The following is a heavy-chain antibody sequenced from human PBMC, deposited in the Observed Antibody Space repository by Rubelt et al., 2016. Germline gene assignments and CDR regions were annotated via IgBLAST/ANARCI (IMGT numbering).Heavy chain of an antibody. CDR2: LNHSGST. V-gene: IGHV4-34*01. CDR1: GGSFSGYY. D-gene: IGHD6-19*01. Sequence: QVQLQQWGAGLLKPSETLSLTCAVYGGSFSGYYWSWIRQPPAKGLEWIGELNHSGSTNYNPSRKRRVTISVDTSKNQCSLKLGSVNAADTAVYDCASSIAVDGMDVWGQGTTVTVSS. CDR3: ASSIAVDGMDV. J-gene: IGHJ6*02.